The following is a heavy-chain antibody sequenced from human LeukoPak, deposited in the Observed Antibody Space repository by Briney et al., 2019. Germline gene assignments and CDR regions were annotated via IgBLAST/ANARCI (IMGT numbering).Heavy chain of an antibody. CDR1: GGSITGSYY. V-gene: IGHV4-39*07. J-gene: IGHJ3*02. CDR3: ARDRGDAFDI. CDR2: VFYSGGT. Sequence: SETLSLTCTVSGGSITGSYYWGWIRQTPGERLEWIGSVFYSGGTYYNPSLKSRVTISVDTSKNQFSLKLSSVTAADTAVYYCARDRGDAFDIWGQGTMVAVSS.